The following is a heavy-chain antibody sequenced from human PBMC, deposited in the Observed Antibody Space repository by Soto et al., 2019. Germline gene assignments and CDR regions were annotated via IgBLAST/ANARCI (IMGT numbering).Heavy chain of an antibody. V-gene: IGHV2-5*02. D-gene: IGHD1-20*01. CDR3: AHRKKTITVASYFDY. CDR2: IYWDDDK. CDR1: GFSLSSSGEG. J-gene: IGHJ4*02. Sequence: QITLKESGPTLVKPTQTLTLTCTFSGFSLSSSGEGVGWIRQPPGKALEWLALIYWDDDKRYSPSLKNRLSISTDTSKSQVVLSMTNMDPADTATYYCAHRKKTITVASYFDYWGQGTLVTVSS.